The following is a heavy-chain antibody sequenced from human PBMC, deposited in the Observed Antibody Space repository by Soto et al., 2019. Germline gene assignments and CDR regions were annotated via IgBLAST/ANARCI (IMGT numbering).Heavy chain of an antibody. J-gene: IGHJ3*02. CDR1: GFIFSNFA. V-gene: IGHV3-23*01. CDR3: AYRVAEKSWCTTTSCFLIAFDI. CDR2: ISAGGGDT. D-gene: IGHD2-2*01. Sequence: EAQLLESGGGVVQPGGSLRLSCAASGFIFSNFAMNWVRQAPGEGLEWVSVISAGGGDTYYADSVRGRFIISRDNSKDTLYLQMSGLRAEDTALYYCAYRVAEKSWCTTTSCFLIAFDIWGQGTMVTVSS.